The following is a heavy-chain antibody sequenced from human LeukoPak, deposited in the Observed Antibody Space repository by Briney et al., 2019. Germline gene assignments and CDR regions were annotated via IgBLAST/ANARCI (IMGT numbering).Heavy chain of an antibody. J-gene: IGHJ5*02. CDR1: GYTFTSNY. CDR2: INPNSGGT. D-gene: IGHD3-22*01. V-gene: IGHV1-2*06. CDR3: ARDYYDSRHNWFDP. Sequence: ASVKVSCKASGYTFTSNYIHWVRQAPGQGLEWMGRINPNSGGTNYAQKFQGRVTMTRDTSISTAYMELSRLRSDDTAVYYCARDYYDSRHNWFDPWGQGTLVTVSS.